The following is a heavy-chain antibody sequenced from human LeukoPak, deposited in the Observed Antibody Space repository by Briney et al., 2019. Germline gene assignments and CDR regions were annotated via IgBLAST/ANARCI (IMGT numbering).Heavy chain of an antibody. CDR2: IIPIFGTA. J-gene: IGHJ5*02. CDR1: GGTFSSYA. Sequence: GASVKVSCKASGGTFSSYAISWVRQAPGRGLEWMGGIIPIFGTANYAQKFQGRVTITADKSTSTAYMELSSLRSEDTAVYYCARDPLELSLSNWFDPWGQGTLVTVSS. V-gene: IGHV1-69*06. CDR3: ARDPLELSLSNWFDP. D-gene: IGHD1-7*01.